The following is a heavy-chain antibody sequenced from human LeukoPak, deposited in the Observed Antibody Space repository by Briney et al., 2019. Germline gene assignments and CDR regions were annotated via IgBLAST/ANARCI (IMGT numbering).Heavy chain of an antibody. Sequence: PGGSLRLSCSASGFSLSDYGMSWVRQAPGKGLEWVSAISGSGGSTYYADSVKGRFTISRDNSKNTLYLQMNSLRAEDTAVYYCAKDGDSSSWILFDYWGQGTLVTVSS. CDR3: AKDGDSSSWILFDY. CDR1: GFSLSDYG. V-gene: IGHV3-23*01. J-gene: IGHJ4*02. CDR2: ISGSGGST. D-gene: IGHD6-13*01.